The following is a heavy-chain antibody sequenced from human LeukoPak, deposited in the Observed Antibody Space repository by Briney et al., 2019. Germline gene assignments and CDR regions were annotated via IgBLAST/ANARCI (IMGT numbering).Heavy chain of an antibody. CDR3: ARDGDYYGSGSYGFDY. V-gene: IGHV3-33*01. CDR1: GFTFSSYG. CDR2: IWYDGSNK. Sequence: PGRSLRLSCAASGFTFSSYGMHWVRQAPGKGLEWVAVIWYDGSNKYCADSVKGRFTISRDNSKNTLYLQMNSLRAEDTAVYYCARDGDYYGSGSYGFDYWGQGTLVTVSS. D-gene: IGHD3-10*01. J-gene: IGHJ4*02.